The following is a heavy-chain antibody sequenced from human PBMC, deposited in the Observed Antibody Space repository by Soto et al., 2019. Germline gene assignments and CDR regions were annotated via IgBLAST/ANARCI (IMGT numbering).Heavy chain of an antibody. J-gene: IGHJ4*02. CDR1: GFTFSSYS. CDR3: ASPGVYSGYDIGDYFDY. D-gene: IGHD5-12*01. CDR2: ISSSSSTI. Sequence: EVQLVESGGGLVQPGGSLRLSCAASGFTFSSYSMNWVRQAPGKGLEWVSYISSSSSTIYYADSVKGRFTISRDNAKNSLYLQMNSLRDEDTAVYYCASPGVYSGYDIGDYFDYWGQGTLVTVSS. V-gene: IGHV3-48*02.